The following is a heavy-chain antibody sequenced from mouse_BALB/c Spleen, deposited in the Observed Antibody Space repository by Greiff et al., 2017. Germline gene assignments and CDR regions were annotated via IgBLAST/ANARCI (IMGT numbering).Heavy chain of an antibody. CDR2: IWAGGST. CDR1: GFSLTSYG. J-gene: IGHJ1*01. Sequence: VHLVESGPGLVAPSQSLSITCTVSGFSLTSYGVHWVRQPPGKGLEWLGVIWAGGSTNYNSALMSRLSISKDNSKSQVFLKMNSLQTDDTAMYYCARDTNYYGYWYFDVWGAGTTVTVSS. V-gene: IGHV2-9*02. CDR3: ARDTNYYGYWYFDV. D-gene: IGHD1-1*01.